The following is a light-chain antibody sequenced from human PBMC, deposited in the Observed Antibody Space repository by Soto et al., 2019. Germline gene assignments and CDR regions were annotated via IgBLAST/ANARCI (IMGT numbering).Light chain of an antibody. J-gene: IGKJ5*01. CDR3: QQYGSSPRIT. Sequence: PGKRATLSCGASQSVYSTYLAFYQQKPALAPRLLIYDASSRATGYPDRFSGSGSGTDCILTICRLEPEDFAVYYCQQYGSSPRITFGQGTRLEIK. CDR2: DAS. V-gene: IGKV3D-20*01. CDR1: QSVYSTY.